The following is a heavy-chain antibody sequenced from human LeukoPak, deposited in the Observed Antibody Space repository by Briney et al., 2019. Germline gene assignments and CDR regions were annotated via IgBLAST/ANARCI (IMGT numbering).Heavy chain of an antibody. Sequence: PGGSLRLSCAASGFTFNTYAMHWVRHAPGRGLECVSTISGSGGSTYYADSVKGRFTISRDNYKHTLYLQMNSLRAEDTAIYYCAKSPDVAGTGRFDYWGQGTLVTVSS. J-gene: IGHJ4*02. D-gene: IGHD3-10*01. CDR1: GFTFNTYA. V-gene: IGHV3-23*01. CDR2: ISGSGGST. CDR3: AKSPDVAGTGRFDY.